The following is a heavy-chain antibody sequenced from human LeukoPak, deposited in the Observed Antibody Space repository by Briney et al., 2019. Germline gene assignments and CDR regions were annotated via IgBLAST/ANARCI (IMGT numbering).Heavy chain of an antibody. V-gene: IGHV3-21*06. Sequence: GGSLRLSCAASGFTFSSYNMNWVRQAPGKGPEWVSSITSSSSYIYYADSVKGRFTISRDNAKNSLYLQMDSLRVEDTAVYYCARTRLGFGEFLVDPWGQGTLVTVSS. D-gene: IGHD3-10*01. CDR2: ITSSSSYI. J-gene: IGHJ5*02. CDR1: GFTFSSYN. CDR3: ARTRLGFGEFLVDP.